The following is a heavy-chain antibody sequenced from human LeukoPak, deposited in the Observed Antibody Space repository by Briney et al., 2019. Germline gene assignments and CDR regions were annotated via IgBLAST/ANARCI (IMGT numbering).Heavy chain of an antibody. CDR3: ARGHYYYDSSGYLRDYDAFDI. Sequence: PGGSLRLSCADSGFTFSNYRMNWVRQAPGKGLEWVSSISSSSSYIYYADSVKGRFTISRDNSKNTLYLQMNSLRAEDTAVYYCARGHYYYDSSGYLRDYDAFDIWGQGTMVTVSS. D-gene: IGHD3-22*01. V-gene: IGHV3-21*04. J-gene: IGHJ3*02. CDR1: GFTFSNYR. CDR2: ISSSSSYI.